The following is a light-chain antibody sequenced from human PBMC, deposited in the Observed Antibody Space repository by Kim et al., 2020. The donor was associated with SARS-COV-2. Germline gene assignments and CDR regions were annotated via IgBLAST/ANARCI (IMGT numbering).Light chain of an antibody. J-gene: IGLJ2*01. V-gene: IGLV6-57*03. CDR2: ADT. Sequence: GTTVTISCTRTSGNIADNYVQWYQQRPGSAPTIVIYADTERPSGVPDRFSGSIDTSSSSASLTVSGLKTEDEADYYCQSYDISNVIFGGGTQLTVL. CDR3: QSYDISNVI. CDR1: SGNIADNY.